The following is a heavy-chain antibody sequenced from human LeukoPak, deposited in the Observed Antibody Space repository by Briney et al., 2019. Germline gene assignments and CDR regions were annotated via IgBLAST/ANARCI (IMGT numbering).Heavy chain of an antibody. CDR3: ARGDRGYYDSGFDY. V-gene: IGHV1-69*13. CDR1: GGTFSSYA. Sequence: SVKVSCKASGGTFSSYAISWVRQAPGQGLEWMGGIIPIFGTANYAQKFQGRVTITADESTSTAYMELSSLRSEDTAVYYCARGDRGYYDSGFDYWGQGTLVTVSS. J-gene: IGHJ4*02. D-gene: IGHD3-22*01. CDR2: IIPIFGTA.